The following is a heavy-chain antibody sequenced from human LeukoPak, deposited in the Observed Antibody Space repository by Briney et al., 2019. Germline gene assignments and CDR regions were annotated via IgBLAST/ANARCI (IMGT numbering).Heavy chain of an antibody. CDR3: ARDIGIAPGWFDS. V-gene: IGHV3-64*01. Sequence: GGSLRLSCAASGFTFRYYAMHWVRQAPGKGLEYVSTISNDGARRNYANSVKGRFSISRDNSKSTLYPQMGRLRAEDMAVYYCARDIGIAPGWFDSWGQGTLVTVSS. D-gene: IGHD2-21*01. CDR2: ISNDGARR. J-gene: IGHJ5*01. CDR1: GFTFRYYA.